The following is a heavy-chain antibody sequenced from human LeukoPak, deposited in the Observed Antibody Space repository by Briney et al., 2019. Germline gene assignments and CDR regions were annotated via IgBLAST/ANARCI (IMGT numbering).Heavy chain of an antibody. V-gene: IGHV3-20*04. CDR1: GFTFDDYG. CDR2: INWNGGST. Sequence: PGGSLILSCAASGFTFDDYGMSWVRQAPGKGLEWVSGINWNGGSTGYADSVKGRFTISRDNAKNSLYLQVNSLRAEDTALYYCARGYGSGSYYYDYWGQGTLVTVSS. D-gene: IGHD3-10*01. J-gene: IGHJ4*02. CDR3: ARGYGSGSYYYDY.